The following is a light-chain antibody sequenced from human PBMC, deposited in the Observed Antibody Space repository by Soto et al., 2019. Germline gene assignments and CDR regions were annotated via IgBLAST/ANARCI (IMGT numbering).Light chain of an antibody. CDR2: AAS. CDR1: QGISNY. CDR3: QKYNSAPRT. Sequence: DIKMTQSPSSLSACVGDRVTITCRASQGISNYLAWYQQKPGKVPKLLIYAASTLQSGVPSRFSGSGSGTDFTLTISSLQPEDVATYYCQKYNSAPRTFGQGTRLEIK. J-gene: IGKJ5*01. V-gene: IGKV1-27*01.